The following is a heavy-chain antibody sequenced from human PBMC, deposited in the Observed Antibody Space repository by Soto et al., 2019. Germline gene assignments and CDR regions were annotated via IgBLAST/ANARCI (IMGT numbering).Heavy chain of an antibody. CDR1: GFTFDDYA. CDR2: ISWNSGSI. J-gene: IGHJ3*02. D-gene: IGHD3-3*01. Sequence: EVQLVESGGGLVQPGRSLRLSCAASGFTFDDYAMHWVRQAPGKGLEWVSGISWNSGSIGYADSVKGRFTISRDNAKNSLYLQMNSLRAEDTALYYCAKESDRITIFAADPAGAFDIWGQGTMVTVSS. V-gene: IGHV3-9*01. CDR3: AKESDRITIFAADPAGAFDI.